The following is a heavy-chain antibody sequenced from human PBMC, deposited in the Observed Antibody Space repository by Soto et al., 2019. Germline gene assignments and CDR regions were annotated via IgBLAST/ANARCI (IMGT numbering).Heavy chain of an antibody. CDR3: AHIVVAGLGYYFDY. V-gene: IGHV2-5*02. CDR2: IYWDDDK. J-gene: IGHJ4*02. CDR1: GFSLSSTRMA. Sequence: QITLKESGPTLVKPALTLTLTCTFSGFSLSSTRMAVAWIRQPPGNALEWLALIYWDDDKRYSPFLKSRLTITKDTSKNQVVLTMSNMDPVDTARYYCAHIVVAGLGYYFDYWGQGTLVTVSS. D-gene: IGHD6-19*01.